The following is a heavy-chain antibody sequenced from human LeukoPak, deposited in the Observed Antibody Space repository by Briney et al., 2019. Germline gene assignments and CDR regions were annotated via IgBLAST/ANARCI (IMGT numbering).Heavy chain of an antibody. Sequence: ASVKVSCKASGYTFTGYYMHWVRQAPGQGLEWMGIINPSGGSTSYAQKFQGRVTMTRDTSISTAYMELSRLRSDDTAVYYCARYGAPGSDWGQGTLVTVSS. CDR2: INPSGGST. CDR1: GYTFTGYY. J-gene: IGHJ4*02. CDR3: ARYGAPGSD. D-gene: IGHD3-10*01. V-gene: IGHV1-46*01.